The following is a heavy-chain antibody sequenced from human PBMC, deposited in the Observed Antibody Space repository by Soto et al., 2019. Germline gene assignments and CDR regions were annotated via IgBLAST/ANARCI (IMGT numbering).Heavy chain of an antibody. CDR2: ISDSGRTI. D-gene: IGHD2-15*01. Sequence: GGSLRLSCAASGFTFSSYAMKWVRQAPGKGLEWVSYISDSGRTIYYADSVKGRFTISRDNAKNSLYLQMNSLRDEDTAVYYCARDHCRGGSCYWYFDLWGRGTLATVSS. CDR3: ARDHCRGGSCYWYFDL. CDR1: GFTFSSYA. J-gene: IGHJ2*01. V-gene: IGHV3-48*02.